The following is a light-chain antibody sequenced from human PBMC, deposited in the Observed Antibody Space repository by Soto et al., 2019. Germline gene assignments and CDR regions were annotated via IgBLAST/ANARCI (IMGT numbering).Light chain of an antibody. CDR1: SDDIGNFNL. CDR2: EVN. V-gene: IGLV2-23*02. CDR3: CSYAGSRWV. Sequence: QSALTQPASVSGSPGQSITFSCTGSSDDIGNFNLVSWYQQYPGKAPKLILYEVNKRPLGVSDRFSGSKSGNTASLTISGLQAEDEADYHCCSYAGSRWVFGGGPKVTVL. J-gene: IGLJ3*02.